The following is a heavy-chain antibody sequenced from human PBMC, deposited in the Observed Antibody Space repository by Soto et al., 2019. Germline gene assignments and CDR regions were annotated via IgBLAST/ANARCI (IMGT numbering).Heavy chain of an antibody. J-gene: IGHJ4*02. Sequence: SETLSLTCAVYGGSFSGYHWTWIRQAPGGGLDWIGEITHRGSPTYKSSLKSRLTISVDTSKDQFSLNLRSVTAADTAVYYCARIPGSDYSDPHDYWAQGPLVTVSS. CDR1: GGSFSGYH. CDR3: ARIPGSDYSDPHDY. V-gene: IGHV4-34*01. D-gene: IGHD4-17*01. CDR2: ITHRGSP.